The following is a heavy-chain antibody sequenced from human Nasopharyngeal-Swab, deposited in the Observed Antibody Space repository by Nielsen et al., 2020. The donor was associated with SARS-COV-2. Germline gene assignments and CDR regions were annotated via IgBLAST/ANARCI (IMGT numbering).Heavy chain of an antibody. D-gene: IGHD3-3*01. CDR1: GYTFSNYY. V-gene: IGHV1-46*01. J-gene: IGHJ3*02. Sequence: ASVKVSCKTSGYTFSNYYMHWVRQAPGQGLEWMGIIHPSGGRTIYSQKFQGRVTMTEDTSTYTAYLELSSLRSEDTAVYYCASEGSGVFGVVIYAFDIWGPGTLVTVSS. CDR2: IHPSGGRT. CDR3: ASEGSGVFGVVIYAFDI.